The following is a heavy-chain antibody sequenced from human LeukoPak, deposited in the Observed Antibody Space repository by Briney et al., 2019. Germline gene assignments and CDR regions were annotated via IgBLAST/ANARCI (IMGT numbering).Heavy chain of an antibody. J-gene: IGHJ6*02. CDR3: ARKVTPRDYYGSGSYYYGMDV. Sequence: ASVKVSCKASGYTFTSYAMNWVRQAPGQGLEWMGWINTNTGNPTYAQGFTGRFVFSLDTSVSTAYLQISSLKAEDTAVYYCARKVTPRDYYGSGSYYYGMDVWGQGTTVIVSS. CDR2: INTNTGNP. D-gene: IGHD3-10*01. CDR1: GYTFTSYA. V-gene: IGHV7-4-1*02.